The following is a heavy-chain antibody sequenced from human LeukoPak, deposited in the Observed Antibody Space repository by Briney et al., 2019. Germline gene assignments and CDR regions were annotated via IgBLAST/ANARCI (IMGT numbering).Heavy chain of an antibody. CDR2: ISGSRSTT. D-gene: IGHD3-22*01. CDR1: GFIFSGYY. V-gene: IGHV3-11*04. CDR3: ARVYYNSLGYAFDV. Sequence: GGSLRLSCEASGFIFSGYYMGWIRQAPGKGLEWVSYISGSRSTTYYADSVKGRFTISRDNAKNSLYLQMDSLRAEDTALYYCARVYYNSLGYAFDVWGQGTMVSVTS. J-gene: IGHJ3*01.